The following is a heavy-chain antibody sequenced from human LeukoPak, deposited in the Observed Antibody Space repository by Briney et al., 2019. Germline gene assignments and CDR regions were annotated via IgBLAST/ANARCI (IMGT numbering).Heavy chain of an antibody. D-gene: IGHD3-22*01. J-gene: IGHJ4*02. CDR1: GYTFTSYY. V-gene: IGHV1-46*01. CDR2: INPSGGST. CDR3: ANYYYDSSGYYGPFGH. Sequence: GASVKVSCTASGYTFTSYYMHWVRQAPGQGLEWMGIINPSGGSTSYAQKFQGRVTMTRDTSTSTVYMELSSLRSEDTAVYYCANYYYDSSGYYGPFGHWGQGTLVTVSS.